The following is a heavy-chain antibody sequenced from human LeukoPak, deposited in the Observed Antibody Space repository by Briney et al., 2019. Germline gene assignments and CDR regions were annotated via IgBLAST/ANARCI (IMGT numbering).Heavy chain of an antibody. CDR2: ISGDGGDT. CDR3: AKQKQWLVLDY. CDR1: GATFDDDA. J-gene: IGHJ4*02. V-gene: IGHV3-43*02. Sequence: QPGGSLRPSCAASGATFDDDAMYWVRQAPGKGLGWVSLISGDGGDTYYADSVKGLFTISRDNSKNPLFLQMNSLRTEDTALYYCAKQKQWLVLDYWGQGTLVTVSS. D-gene: IGHD6-19*01.